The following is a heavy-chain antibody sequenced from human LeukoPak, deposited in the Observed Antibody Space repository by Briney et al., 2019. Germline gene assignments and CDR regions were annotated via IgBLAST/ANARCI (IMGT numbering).Heavy chain of an antibody. CDR1: GFTFSSYT. Sequence: PGGSLRFSCAASGFTFSSYTMNWVRQAPGKGLEWVSSISSSSTNIYYADSVEGRFTISRDNAENSLFLEMNSLRAEDTAVYYCARDLGTTMITSLGYWGQGTLVTVSS. J-gene: IGHJ4*02. D-gene: IGHD3-22*01. CDR3: ARDLGTTMITSLGY. CDR2: ISSSSTNI. V-gene: IGHV3-21*01.